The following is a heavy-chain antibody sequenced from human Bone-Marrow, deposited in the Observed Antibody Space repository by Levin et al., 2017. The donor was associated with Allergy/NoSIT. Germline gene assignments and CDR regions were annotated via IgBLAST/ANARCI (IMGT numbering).Heavy chain of an antibody. CDR1: GYTFTDYN. D-gene: IGHD2-15*01. CDR3: ARRYCRGGSCYPDY. Sequence: GESLKISCKASGYTFTDYNVYWVRQAPGQGPEWMGWINPRNGGTVYAQKFQGRVTMTRDTSIRTAYMDLSSLRSDDTAVYFCARRYCRGGSCYPDYWGQGSLVTVSS. V-gene: IGHV1-2*02. J-gene: IGHJ4*02. CDR2: INPRNGGT.